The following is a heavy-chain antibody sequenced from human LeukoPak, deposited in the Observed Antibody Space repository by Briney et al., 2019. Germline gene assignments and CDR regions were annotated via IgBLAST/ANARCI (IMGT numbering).Heavy chain of an antibody. CDR2: INHSGST. CDR1: GGSFSGYY. CDR3: ARGGSGSYSAFDI. Sequence: SETLSLTCAVYGGSFSGYYWSWIRQPPGKGLEWIGEINHSGSTNYNPSLKSRVTISVDTSKNQFSLKLSSVTAADTAVYHCARGGSGSYSAFDIWGQGTMVTVSS. V-gene: IGHV4-34*01. J-gene: IGHJ3*02. D-gene: IGHD1-26*01.